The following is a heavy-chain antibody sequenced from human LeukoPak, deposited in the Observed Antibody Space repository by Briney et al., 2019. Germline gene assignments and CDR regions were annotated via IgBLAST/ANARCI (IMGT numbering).Heavy chain of an antibody. D-gene: IGHD6-13*01. J-gene: IGHJ6*02. CDR2: IYYSGST. V-gene: IGHV4-59*01. Sequence: SETLSLTCTVSGGSISSYYWSWTRQPPGKGLEWIGYIYYSGSTNYNPSLKSRVTISVDTSKNQFSLKLSSVTAADTAVYYCARDQGIAAAGTALDYYYYGMDVWGQGTTVTVSS. CDR1: GGSISSYY. CDR3: ARDQGIAAAGTALDYYYYGMDV.